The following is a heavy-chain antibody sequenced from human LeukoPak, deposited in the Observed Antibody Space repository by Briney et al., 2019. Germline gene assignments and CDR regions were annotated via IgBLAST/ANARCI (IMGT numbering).Heavy chain of an antibody. V-gene: IGHV4-61*02. Sequence: SETLSLTCTVSGGSISSGRFYWSWIRQPAGKGLEWIGRIFTSGSTNYNPSLKSRVSISVDTSKNQFSLNLSSVTAADTAVYYCARDRYYDRSGYYFFDYWGQGTLVTVSS. CDR2: IFTSGST. CDR3: ARDRYYDRSGYYFFDY. CDR1: GGSISSGRFY. J-gene: IGHJ4*02. D-gene: IGHD3-22*01.